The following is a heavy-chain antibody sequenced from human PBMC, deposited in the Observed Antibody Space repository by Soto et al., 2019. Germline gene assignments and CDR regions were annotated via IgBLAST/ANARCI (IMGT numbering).Heavy chain of an antibody. J-gene: IGHJ4*02. CDR1: GFTFSSYG. V-gene: IGHV3-30*18. CDR2: ISYDGSNK. CDR3: ANPSSLAFGLNIEYSSSSSMDY. D-gene: IGHD6-6*01. Sequence: GGSLRLSCAASGFTFSSYGMHWVRQAPGKGLEWVAVISYDGSNKYYADSVKGRFTISRDNSKNTLYLQMNSLRAEDTAVYYCANPSSLAFGLNIEYSSSSSMDYWGQGTLVTVSS.